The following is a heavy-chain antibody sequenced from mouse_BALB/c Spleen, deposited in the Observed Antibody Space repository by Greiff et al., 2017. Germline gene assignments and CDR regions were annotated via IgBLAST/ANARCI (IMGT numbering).Heavy chain of an antibody. J-gene: IGHJ3*01. CDR3: ATYYRYDGFAY. CDR1: GFTFSSFG. Sequence: EVQVVESGGGLVQPGGSRKLSCAASGFTFSSFGMHWVRQAPEKGLEWVAYISSGSSTIYYADTVKGRFTISRDNPKNTLFLQMTSLRSEDTAMYYCATYYRYDGFAYWGQGTLVTVSA. V-gene: IGHV5-17*02. D-gene: IGHD2-14*01. CDR2: ISSGSSTI.